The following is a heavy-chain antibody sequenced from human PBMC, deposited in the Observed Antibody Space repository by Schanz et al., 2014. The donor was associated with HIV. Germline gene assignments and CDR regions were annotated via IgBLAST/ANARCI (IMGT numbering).Heavy chain of an antibody. Sequence: QVQVVESGGGVVQPGRSLRLSCAASEFIFSSYGIHWVRQAPGKGLEWVAVISNDGSNEYYADSVKDRFTISRDNSKNTLYLQMNGLRADDTAVYYCARTSRIVIPDRDPRLSYLYGMDVWGQGTTVTVSS. J-gene: IGHJ6*02. V-gene: IGHV3-30*03. CDR3: ARTSRIVIPDRDPRLSYLYGMDV. D-gene: IGHD1-26*01. CDR2: ISNDGSNE. CDR1: EFIFSSYG.